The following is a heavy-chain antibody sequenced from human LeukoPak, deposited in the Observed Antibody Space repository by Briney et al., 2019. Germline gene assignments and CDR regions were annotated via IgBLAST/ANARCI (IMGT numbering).Heavy chain of an antibody. J-gene: IGHJ4*02. CDR2: IYGDGSFT. CDR3: AKDFDYGSNDY. CDR1: GFTFSNFW. D-gene: IGHD3-10*01. V-gene: IGHV3-74*01. Sequence: GGSLRLSCAASGFTFSNFWMHWVRQAPGKGLVWVALIYGDGSFTRYADSVKGRFTISRDNAKNTVYLQMNSLRAEDTAVYYCAKDFDYGSNDYWGQGTLVTVSS.